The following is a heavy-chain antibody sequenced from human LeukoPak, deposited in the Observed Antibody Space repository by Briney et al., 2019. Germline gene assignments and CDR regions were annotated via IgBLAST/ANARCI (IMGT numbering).Heavy chain of an antibody. D-gene: IGHD2-2*01. J-gene: IGHJ4*02. CDR1: GGYISSYY. Sequence: SETLSLTCTVSGGYISSYYWSWIRQPPGKGLEWIGHIFNSGTTNYNPSLKSRVTISVDTSKNQFSLKLSSVTAADTAVYFCALGDCSSTSCHVFDYWGQGTLVTVSS. CDR3: ALGDCSSTSCHVFDY. CDR2: IFNSGTT. V-gene: IGHV4-59*01.